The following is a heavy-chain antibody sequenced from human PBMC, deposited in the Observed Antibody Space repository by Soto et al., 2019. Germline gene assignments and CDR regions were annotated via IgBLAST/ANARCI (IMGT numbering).Heavy chain of an antibody. CDR1: GFSFSNYA. V-gene: IGHV3-30*18. D-gene: IGHD6-19*01. CDR2: TSYDGSSK. CDR3: AKQYSSGWYGGYYYGMDV. Sequence: PGGSLRLSCAASGFSFSNYAMHWVRQAPGKGLEWVTVTSYDGSSKYYADSVNGRFTISRDNSKNTLYLQMNSLRAEDTAVYYCAKQYSSGWYGGYYYGMDVWGQGTTVTVSS. J-gene: IGHJ6*02.